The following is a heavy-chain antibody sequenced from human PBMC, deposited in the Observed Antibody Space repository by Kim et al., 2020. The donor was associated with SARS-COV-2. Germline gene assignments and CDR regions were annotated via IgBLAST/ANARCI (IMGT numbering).Heavy chain of an antibody. Sequence: AQKYQGRVTMTRDTSTSTVYMELSSLRSEDTAVYYCARGGYSSPFGWFDPWGQGTLVTVSS. J-gene: IGHJ5*02. CDR3: ARGGYSSPFGWFDP. D-gene: IGHD6-13*01. V-gene: IGHV1-46*01.